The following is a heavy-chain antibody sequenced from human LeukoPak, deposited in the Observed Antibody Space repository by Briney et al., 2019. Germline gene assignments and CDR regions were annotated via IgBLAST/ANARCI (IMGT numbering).Heavy chain of an antibody. D-gene: IGHD1-26*01. CDR3: AKGGAFQH. CDR1: EFTFNVYN. Sequence: GGSLRLSCAASEFTFNVYNMHWVRQAPGKGLEWVSYISSSSNTIYYADSVKGRFIISRDNAKNSLYLQMNSLRVEDTAVYYCAKGGAFQHWGQGTLVTVSS. J-gene: IGHJ1*01. CDR2: ISSSSNTI. V-gene: IGHV3-48*04.